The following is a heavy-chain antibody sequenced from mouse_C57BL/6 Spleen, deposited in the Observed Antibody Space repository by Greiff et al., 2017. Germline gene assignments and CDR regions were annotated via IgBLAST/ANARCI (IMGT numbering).Heavy chain of an antibody. Sequence: VHVKQSGPELVKPGASVKISCKASGYSFTDYNMNWVKQSNGKSLEWIGVINPNYGTTSYNQKFKGKATLTVDQSSSTAYMQLNSLTSEDSAVYYCASAYGYDQDPFAYWGQGTLVTVSA. J-gene: IGHJ3*01. CDR3: ASAYGYDQDPFAY. CDR1: GYSFTDYN. D-gene: IGHD2-2*01. V-gene: IGHV1-39*01. CDR2: INPNYGTT.